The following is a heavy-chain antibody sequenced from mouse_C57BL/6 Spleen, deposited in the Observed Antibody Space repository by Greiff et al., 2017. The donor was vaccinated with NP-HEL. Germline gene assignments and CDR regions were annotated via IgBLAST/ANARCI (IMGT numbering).Heavy chain of an antibody. V-gene: IGHV1-69*01. Sequence: VQLQQPGAELVMPGASVKLSCKASGYTFTSYWMHWVKQRPGQGLEWIGEIDPSDSYTNYNQKFKGKSTLTVDKSSSTAYMQLSSLTSEDSAVYYCARFWDVYYFDYWGQGTTLTVSS. CDR3: ARFWDVYYFDY. J-gene: IGHJ2*01. D-gene: IGHD4-1*01. CDR2: IDPSDSYT. CDR1: GYTFTSYW.